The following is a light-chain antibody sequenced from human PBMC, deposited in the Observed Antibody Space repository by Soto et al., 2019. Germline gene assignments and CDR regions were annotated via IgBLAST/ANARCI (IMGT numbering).Light chain of an antibody. J-gene: IGKJ1*01. CDR2: DAS. V-gene: IGKV1-5*01. CDR1: HSISKW. CDR3: QQYHSYSRT. Sequence: DIQMTQSPSTLSASVGDRVTITCRASHSISKWLAWYQQKPRKAPKLLISDASTLQSGVPPRFSGSGSGTEFTLAINSLQPEDFATYYCQQYHSYSRTFGHGTKVEVK.